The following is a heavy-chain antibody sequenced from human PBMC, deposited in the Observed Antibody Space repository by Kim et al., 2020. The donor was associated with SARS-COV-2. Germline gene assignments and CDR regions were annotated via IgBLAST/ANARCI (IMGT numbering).Heavy chain of an antibody. CDR1: GSKVSTYW. CDR3: ATGPGVITNYYFVI. J-gene: IGHJ4*02. Sequence: GESLKISCQASGSKVSTYWIGWVRQLPGKGLELMGVIHPRDSDVRYSQSFQGLVTISTDGSGAYLHLSALKASDTAFYYCATGPGVITNYYFVIWGQGTL. CDR2: IHPRDSDV. D-gene: IGHD3-16*02. V-gene: IGHV5-51*01.